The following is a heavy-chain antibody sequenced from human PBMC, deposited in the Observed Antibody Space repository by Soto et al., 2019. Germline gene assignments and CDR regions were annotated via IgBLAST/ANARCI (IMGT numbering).Heavy chain of an antibody. V-gene: IGHV3-13*01. CDR2: IGTAGDT. D-gene: IGHD3-10*01. CDR1: GFTFSSYD. J-gene: IGHJ6*03. CDR3: ARDRSYGSGSYRYYYYMDV. Sequence: GGSLRLSCAASGFTFSSYDMHWVRQATGKGLEWVSAIGTAGDTYYPGSVKGRFTISRENAKNSLYLQMNSLRAGDTAVYYCARDRSYGSGSYRYYYYMDVWGKGTTVTVSS.